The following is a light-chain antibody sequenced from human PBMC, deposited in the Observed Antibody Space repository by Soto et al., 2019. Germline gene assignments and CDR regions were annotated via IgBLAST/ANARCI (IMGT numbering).Light chain of an antibody. V-gene: IGKV3-11*01. CDR1: QSVSSY. CDR3: QQRSNWPPWT. CDR2: DAS. J-gene: IGKJ1*01. Sequence: EIVFTQSPASLSLSPGERATLSCRASQSVSSYLAWYQQKPGQAPRLLIYDASNRATGIPARFSGSGSGTDFTLTTSRLEPEDFAVYYCQQRSNWPPWTFGKGTKVDIK.